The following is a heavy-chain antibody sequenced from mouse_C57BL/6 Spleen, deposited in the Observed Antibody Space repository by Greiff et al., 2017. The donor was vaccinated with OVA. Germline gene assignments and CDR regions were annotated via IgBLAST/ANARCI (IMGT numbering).Heavy chain of an antibody. CDR3: ARRRITGTNYFDY. J-gene: IGHJ2*01. D-gene: IGHD4-1*01. CDR1: GYTFTSYW. Sequence: QVQLQQSGAELVKPGASVKLSCKASGYTFTSYWMQWVKQRPGQGLEWIGEIDPSDSYTNYNQKFKGKATLTVDTSSSTAYMQLSSLTSEDSAVYYCARRRITGTNYFDYWGQGTTLTVSS. V-gene: IGHV1-50*01. CDR2: IDPSDSYT.